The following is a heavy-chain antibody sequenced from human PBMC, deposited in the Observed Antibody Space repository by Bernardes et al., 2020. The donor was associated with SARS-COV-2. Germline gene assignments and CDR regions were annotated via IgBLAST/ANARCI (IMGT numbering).Heavy chain of an antibody. D-gene: IGHD6-19*01. V-gene: IGHV4-28*03. J-gene: IGHJ3*02. Sequence: SETLSLTRTVSDYSITGSNWWGWIRQPPGKGLEWIGYIHYGGSTYYNPSLKSRVTMSVDTSKNQYSLKLRSVTAVDTAVYYCARVLASYSSDWYGGSFDIWGQGTMVTVSS. CDR1: DYSITGSNW. CDR3: ARVLASYSSDWYGGSFDI. CDR2: IHYGGST.